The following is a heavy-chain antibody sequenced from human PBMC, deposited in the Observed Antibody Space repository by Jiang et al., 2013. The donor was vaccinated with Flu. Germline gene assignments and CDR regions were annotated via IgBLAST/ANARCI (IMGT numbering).Heavy chain of an antibody. CDR2: SALTMVT. D-gene: IGHD6-19*01. CDR1: G. V-gene: IGHV1-18*01. J-gene: IGHJ4*02. Sequence: GISWVATGPSDKGLSGWDGSALTMVTQTMHRRLQGRVTMTTDTSTSTAYMELRSLRSDDTAVYYCARDPPSSGWKPSDYWGQGTLVTVSS. CDR3: ARDPPSSGWKPSDY.